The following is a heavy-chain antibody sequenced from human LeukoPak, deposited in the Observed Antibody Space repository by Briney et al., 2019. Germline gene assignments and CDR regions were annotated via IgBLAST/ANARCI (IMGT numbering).Heavy chain of an antibody. Sequence: PGGSLRLSCVASGFTASNYVVTWVRQAPGKGLEWVSGFSGVGGHTYYSASVKGRCTVSSDNSKNTLYLQMNSLRAEDTAVYYCAKVRGSSAYSYYFDSWGQGTLVTVSS. V-gene: IGHV3-23*01. D-gene: IGHD2-2*01. CDR1: GFTASNYV. CDR2: FSGVGGHT. J-gene: IGHJ4*02. CDR3: AKVRGSSAYSYYFDS.